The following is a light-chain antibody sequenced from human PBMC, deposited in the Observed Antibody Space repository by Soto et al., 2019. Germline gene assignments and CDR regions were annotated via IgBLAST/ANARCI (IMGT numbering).Light chain of an antibody. CDR1: QSVLYSSNNKNY. CDR3: QQYYSTPPT. Sequence: DIVMTQSPDSLAVSLGERATINCKSSQSVLYSSNNKNYLAWYQQKPGQPPKLLIYWASTRESGVPDRFSGSGSGKDFTLTISSLQAEDVAVYYCQQYYSTPPTFVPGTKVDIX. CDR2: WAS. V-gene: IGKV4-1*01. J-gene: IGKJ3*01.